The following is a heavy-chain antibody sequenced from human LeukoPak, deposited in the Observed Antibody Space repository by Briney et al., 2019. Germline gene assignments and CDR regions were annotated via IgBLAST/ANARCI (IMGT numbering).Heavy chain of an antibody. Sequence: SETLSLTCTVSRGSINSFYWSWIRQPAGKGLEWIGRVYTTGSTNQNPSLKSRVTMSVDTSNNQFSLNLSSVTAADTAVYYCARGRMVRGVITWLNWFDPWGQGTLVTVSS. CDR3: ARGRMVRGVITWLNWFDP. CDR2: VYTTGST. CDR1: RGSINSFY. V-gene: IGHV4-4*07. D-gene: IGHD3-10*01. J-gene: IGHJ5*02.